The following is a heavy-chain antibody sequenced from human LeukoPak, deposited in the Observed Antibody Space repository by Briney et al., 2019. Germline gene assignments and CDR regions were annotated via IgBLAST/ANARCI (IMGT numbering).Heavy chain of an antibody. CDR3: ARVVVPAAIMDYYGSGSYFAGFDY. CDR2: INPNSGGT. D-gene: IGHD3-10*01. V-gene: IGHV1-2*02. CDR1: KYTFTDYY. J-gene: IGHJ4*02. Sequence: ASVKVSCKASKYTFTDYYMHWVRQAPGQGLEWMGWINPNSGGTNYAQKFQGRVTITRDTSASTAYMELSSLRSEDTAVYYCARVVVPAAIMDYYGSGSYFAGFDYWGQGTLVTVSS.